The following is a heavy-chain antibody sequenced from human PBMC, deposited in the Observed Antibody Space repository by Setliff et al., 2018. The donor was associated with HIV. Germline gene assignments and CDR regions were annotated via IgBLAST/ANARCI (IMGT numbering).Heavy chain of an antibody. Sequence: SETLSLTCSVSGGSISSSGYYWSWIRQHPGKGLDWIGRVYYSGSTDYNPSLQSRATLSIDTSKNQFSLKLTSVIAADTAVYYCARVRLTMIMMVDYFDQWGQGTLVTVSS. CDR2: VYYSGST. J-gene: IGHJ4*02. V-gene: IGHV4-31*02. CDR1: GGSISSSGYY. CDR3: ARVRLTMIMMVDYFDQ. D-gene: IGHD3-22*01.